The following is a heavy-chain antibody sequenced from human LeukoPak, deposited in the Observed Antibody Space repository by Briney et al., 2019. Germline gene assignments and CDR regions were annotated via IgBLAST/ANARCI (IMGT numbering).Heavy chain of an antibody. CDR1: DGSITNYD. V-gene: IGHV4-59*01. Sequence: SETLSLTCTVSDGSITNYDWSWVRQPPGKGLEFIGHVHYSGTANYNPSLRSRVTISIDTSKKHFFLKLKSVTAADTAVYYCARGYGDFRVEGRYFHSWGQGTQVTVSS. CDR3: ARGYGDFRVEGRYFHS. CDR2: VHYSGTA. J-gene: IGHJ4*02. D-gene: IGHD4-17*01.